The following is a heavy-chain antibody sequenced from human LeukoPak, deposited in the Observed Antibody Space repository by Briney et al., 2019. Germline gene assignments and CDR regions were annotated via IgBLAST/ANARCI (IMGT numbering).Heavy chain of an antibody. CDR2: VSAYNGNT. V-gene: IGHV1-18*01. CDR3: ARDRTPYDSSGYGAFDI. D-gene: IGHD3-22*01. Sequence: ASVKVSCEASGYTFTSYGISWVRQAPGQGLEWMRWVSAYNGNTNYAQKLQGRVTMTTDTSTSTAYMELRSLRSDDTAVYYCARDRTPYDSSGYGAFDIWGQGTMVTVSS. J-gene: IGHJ3*02. CDR1: GYTFTSYG.